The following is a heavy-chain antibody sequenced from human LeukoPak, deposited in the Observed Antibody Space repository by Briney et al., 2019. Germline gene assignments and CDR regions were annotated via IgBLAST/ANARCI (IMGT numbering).Heavy chain of an antibody. D-gene: IGHD3-3*01. Sequence: GGSLRLSCAASGFTFSTYGMSWVREAPGKGLEWVANIKQDGSEEYYVDSVKGRFTISRDNAKNSLYLQMNTLRPEDTAVYYCARERQNKDFWSGGDYWGQGTLVTVSS. CDR2: IKQDGSEE. V-gene: IGHV3-7*01. J-gene: IGHJ4*02. CDR3: ARERQNKDFWSGGDY. CDR1: GFTFSTYG.